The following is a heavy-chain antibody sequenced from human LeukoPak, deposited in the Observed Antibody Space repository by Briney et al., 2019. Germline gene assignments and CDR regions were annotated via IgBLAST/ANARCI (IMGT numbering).Heavy chain of an antibody. CDR3: ARDLGRIGVTGTRGFDS. CDR1: GYTFTAYY. CDR2: INPNSGGT. Sequence: GASVKVSCKASGYTFTAYYMHWVRQAPGQGLEWMGWINPNSGGTNYAQKFQGRVTMTRDTSISTAYMDRGRLTSDDTAVYYCARDLGRIGVTGTRGFDSWGQGTLVTVPS. J-gene: IGHJ4*02. D-gene: IGHD6-19*01. V-gene: IGHV1-2*02.